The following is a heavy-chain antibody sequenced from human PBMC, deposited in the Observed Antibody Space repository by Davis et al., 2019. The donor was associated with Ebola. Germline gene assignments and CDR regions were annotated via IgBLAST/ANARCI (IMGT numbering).Heavy chain of an antibody. Sequence: ASVKVSCKASGYTFKNSAISWVRQAPGQGLEWMGWISAYNGNTAYAQIFQGRVTMTTDTSTGTAYVELRSLRSDDTAVYFCARTSIMGTTTTASDIWGQGTNVTVSS. J-gene: IGHJ3*02. CDR2: ISAYNGNT. CDR1: GYTFKNSA. D-gene: IGHD1/OR15-1a*01. V-gene: IGHV1-18*01. CDR3: ARTSIMGTTTTASDI.